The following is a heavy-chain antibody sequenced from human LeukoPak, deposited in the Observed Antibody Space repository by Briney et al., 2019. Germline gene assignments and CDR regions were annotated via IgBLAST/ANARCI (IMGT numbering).Heavy chain of an antibody. CDR2: IYHSGST. CDR3: ARGGFLEWLLYAGAFDI. D-gene: IGHD3-3*01. V-gene: IGHV4-30-2*01. Sequence: SETLSLTCTVSGGSISSGGYYWSWIRQPPGKGLEWIGYIYHSGSTYYNPSLKSRVTISVVRSKNQFSLKLSSVTAADTAVYYCARGGFLEWLLYAGAFDIWGQGTMVTVSS. CDR1: GGSISSGGYY. J-gene: IGHJ3*02.